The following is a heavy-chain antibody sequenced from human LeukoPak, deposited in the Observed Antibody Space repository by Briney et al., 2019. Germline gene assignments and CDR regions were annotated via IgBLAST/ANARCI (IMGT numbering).Heavy chain of an antibody. J-gene: IGHJ4*02. V-gene: IGHV3-23*01. CDR2: ISGSGGST. CDR1: GFTFSSYA. Sequence: GRSLRLSCAASGFTFSSYAMSWVRQAPGKGLEWVSAISGSGGSTYYADSVKGRFTISRDNSKNTLYLQMNSLRAEDTAVYYCASQRLSGYDYVYWGQGTLVTVSS. D-gene: IGHD5-12*01. CDR3: ASQRLSGYDYVY.